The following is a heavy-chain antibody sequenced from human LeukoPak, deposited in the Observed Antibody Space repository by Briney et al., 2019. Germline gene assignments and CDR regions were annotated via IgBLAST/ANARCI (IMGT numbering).Heavy chain of an antibody. D-gene: IGHD2-2*01. J-gene: IGHJ5*02. Sequence: GGSLRLSCAVSGFTFSSYAMSWVRQAPGKGLEWVSAISGSGGSTYYADSVKGRFTISRDNSKNTLYLQMNSLRAEDTAVYYCAKDDIVVVPAAIPFDPWGQGTLVTVSS. CDR1: GFTFSSYA. CDR3: AKDDIVVVPAAIPFDP. CDR2: ISGSGGST. V-gene: IGHV3-23*01.